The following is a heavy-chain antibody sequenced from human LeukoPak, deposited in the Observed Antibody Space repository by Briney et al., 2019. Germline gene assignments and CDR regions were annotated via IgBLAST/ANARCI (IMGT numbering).Heavy chain of an antibody. CDR1: GFTFSSYA. Sequence: GGSLRLSCAASGFTFSSYAMYWVRQAPGKGLEWVSGIFGSGGSTHYADSVKGRFTISRNNSKNTVYLQMTSLRAEDTAVYYCAKTTTGYSSGRFPGWPVDYWGQGTLVTVSS. D-gene: IGHD6-19*01. J-gene: IGHJ4*02. V-gene: IGHV3-23*01. CDR3: AKTTTGYSSGRFPGWPVDY. CDR2: IFGSGGST.